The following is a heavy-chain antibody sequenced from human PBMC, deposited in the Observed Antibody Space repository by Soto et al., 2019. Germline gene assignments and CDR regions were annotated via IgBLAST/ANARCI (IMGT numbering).Heavy chain of an antibody. Sequence: GGSLRLSCAASGFTFSSYGMHWVRQAPGKGLEWVAVISYDGSNKYYADSVKGRFTISRDNSKNTLYLQMNSLRAEDTAVYYCALPITIFGVAPIDYWGQGTLVTVSS. CDR3: ALPITIFGVAPIDY. V-gene: IGHV3-30*03. CDR2: ISYDGSNK. CDR1: GFTFSSYG. D-gene: IGHD3-3*01. J-gene: IGHJ4*02.